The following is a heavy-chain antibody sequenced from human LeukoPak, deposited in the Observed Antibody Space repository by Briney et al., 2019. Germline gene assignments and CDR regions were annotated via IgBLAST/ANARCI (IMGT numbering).Heavy chain of an antibody. Sequence: GGSLRLSCAASGFTFSDYYMSWIRQAPGKGLEWVSYISSSGSTIYYADSVKGRFTISRDNAKNSLYLQMNSLRAEDTAVYYCASLGYCSSTSCYFGYYCYYMDVWGKGTTVTVSS. V-gene: IGHV3-11*01. J-gene: IGHJ6*03. CDR3: ASLGYCSSTSCYFGYYCYYMDV. CDR2: ISSSGSTI. D-gene: IGHD2-2*01. CDR1: GFTFSDYY.